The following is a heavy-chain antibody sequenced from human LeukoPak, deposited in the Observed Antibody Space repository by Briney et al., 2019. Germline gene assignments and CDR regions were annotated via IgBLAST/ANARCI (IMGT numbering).Heavy chain of an antibody. CDR3: ARSPDYYDSSGYYPFDP. CDR2: ISAYNGNT. Sequence: ASVKVSCKASGYTFTSYGISWVRQAPGLGLEWMGWISAYNGNTNYAQKLQGRVIMTTDTSTSTAYMELRSLRSDDTAVYYCARSPDYYDSSGYYPFDPWGRGTLVTVSS. D-gene: IGHD3-22*01. V-gene: IGHV1-18*01. CDR1: GYTFTSYG. J-gene: IGHJ5*02.